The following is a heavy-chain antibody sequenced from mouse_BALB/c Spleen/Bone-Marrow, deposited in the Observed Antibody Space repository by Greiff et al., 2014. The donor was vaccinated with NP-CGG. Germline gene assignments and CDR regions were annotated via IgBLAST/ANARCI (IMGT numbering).Heavy chain of an antibody. CDR2: INSGGSYT. CDR3: VRLDSSGSNYFDC. V-gene: IGHV5-9-4*01. D-gene: IGHD3-2*01. J-gene: IGHJ2*01. CDR1: GFSFNTYA. Sequence: EVMLVESGGGLVKPGGSLKLACAASGFSFNTYAMSWVRQSPEKRLEWVATINSGGSYTYYPDTVTGRFTISRDNAKNTLYLEMSSLRSEDAAMYYCVRLDSSGSNYFDCWGQGTTLTVSS.